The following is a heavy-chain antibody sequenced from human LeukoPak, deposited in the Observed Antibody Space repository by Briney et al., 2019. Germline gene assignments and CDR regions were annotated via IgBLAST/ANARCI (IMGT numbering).Heavy chain of an antibody. D-gene: IGHD3-16*01. J-gene: IGHJ1*01. CDR2: TISSGDSS. Sequence: PGGSLRLSCVATGFSFSTSDMSWVRQAPEQGLEWVSSTISSGDSSQYADSVKGRFTISRDNSKHTLYLQMDSLRAEDTAVYFWAHSMIRWAFQDWGQGALAAVSS. CDR3: AHSMIRWAFQD. CDR1: GFSFSTSD. V-gene: IGHV3-23*01.